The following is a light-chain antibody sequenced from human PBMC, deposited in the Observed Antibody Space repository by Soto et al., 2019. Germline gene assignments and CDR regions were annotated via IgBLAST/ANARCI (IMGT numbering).Light chain of an antibody. V-gene: IGKV1-5*03. J-gene: IGKJ1*01. CDR3: QHYNAYSRM. CDR1: QSIDGG. Sequence: DIQMTQSPSTLSASLGDRVTITCRASQSIDGGVAWYQQKPGKAPKLLIYKASTLQLGVPSRFSGSGSGTEFPLTISGLQPDDFATYYCQHYNAYSRMFGQGTKVDVK. CDR2: KAS.